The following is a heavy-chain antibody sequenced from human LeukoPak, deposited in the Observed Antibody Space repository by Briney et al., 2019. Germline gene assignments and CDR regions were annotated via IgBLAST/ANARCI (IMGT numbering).Heavy chain of an antibody. J-gene: IGHJ5*02. V-gene: IGHV1-2*06. D-gene: IGHD1-26*01. Sequence: EASVTVSCTASGYTFTGYYMHWVRQAPGQGLEWMGRINPNSGGTNYAQKFQGRVTMARDTSISTAYMELSRLRSDDTAVYYCAIVGATVGWFDPWGQGTLVTVSS. CDR2: INPNSGGT. CDR3: AIVGATVGWFDP. CDR1: GYTFTGYY.